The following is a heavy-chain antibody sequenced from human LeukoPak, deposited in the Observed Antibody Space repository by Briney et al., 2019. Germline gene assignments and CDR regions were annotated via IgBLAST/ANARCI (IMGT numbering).Heavy chain of an antibody. CDR3: ARPPFEYSSSSGWFDP. D-gene: IGHD6-6*01. Sequence: GGSLRLSCAVSGFTFSSFSMNWVRRAPGKGLKWVSSISSGSSYIYYADSVKGRFTISRDNAKNSLYLQMNSLRAEDTAVYYCARPPFEYSSSSGWFDPWGQGTLVTVSS. V-gene: IGHV3-21*01. J-gene: IGHJ5*02. CDR1: GFTFSSFS. CDR2: ISSGSSYI.